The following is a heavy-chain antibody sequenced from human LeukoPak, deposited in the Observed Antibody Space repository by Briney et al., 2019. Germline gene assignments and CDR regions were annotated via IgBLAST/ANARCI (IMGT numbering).Heavy chain of an antibody. J-gene: IGHJ6*03. CDR3: ARGRSAMRMDV. CDR2: MNPSSGST. CDR1: GYTFSNYD. D-gene: IGHD2-2*01. Sequence: ASLKVSRKASGYTFSNYDINWVRQATGQGLEWMGWMNPSSGSTAYAQKFQGRVTITRNTSISTAYMELSTLRFEDTAVYYCARGRSAMRMDVWGKGTTVTVS. V-gene: IGHV1-8*03.